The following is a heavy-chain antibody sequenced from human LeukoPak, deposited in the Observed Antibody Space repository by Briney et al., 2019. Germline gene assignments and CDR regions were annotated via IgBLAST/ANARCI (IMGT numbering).Heavy chain of an antibody. Sequence: ASVKVSCKASGYTFTSYHMHWVRQAPGQGLEWMGIINPSGGSTNYAQKFQGRVTMTTDTSTSTVYMELSSLRSDDTAVYYCARADSVTIAVAGLSCFDYWGQGTLVTVSS. CDR1: GYTFTSYH. CDR3: ARADSVTIAVAGLSCFDY. V-gene: IGHV1-46*01. CDR2: INPSGGST. J-gene: IGHJ4*02. D-gene: IGHD6-19*01.